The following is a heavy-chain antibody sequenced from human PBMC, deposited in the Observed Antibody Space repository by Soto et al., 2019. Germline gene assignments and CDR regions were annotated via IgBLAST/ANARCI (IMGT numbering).Heavy chain of an antibody. CDR2: ISWNSGSI. D-gene: IGHD1-1*01. CDR1: GFTFDDYA. CDR3: AKDVQERRRTGTPRRERGFFTYYFDY. Sequence: GGSLRLSCAASGFTFDDYAMHWVRQAPGKGLEWVSGISWNSGSIGYADSVKGRFTISRDNAKNSLYLQMNSLRAEDTALYYCAKDVQERRRTGTPRRERGFFTYYFDYWGQGTLVTVSS. V-gene: IGHV3-9*01. J-gene: IGHJ4*02.